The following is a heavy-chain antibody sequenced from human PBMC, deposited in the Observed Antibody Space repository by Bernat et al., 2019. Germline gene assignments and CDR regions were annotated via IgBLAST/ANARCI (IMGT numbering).Heavy chain of an antibody. CDR3: AREEGIAVAEIFNYYYGMDV. J-gene: IGHJ6*02. D-gene: IGHD6-19*01. V-gene: IGHV1-2*04. CDR1: GYTFTGYY. Sequence: QVQLVQSGAEVKKPGASVKVSCKASGYTFTGYYMHWVRQAPGQGLEWMGWINPNSGGTNYAQKFQGWVTMTRDTSISTAYMELSRLRSDDTAVYYCAREEGIAVAEIFNYYYGMDVWGQGTTVTVSS. CDR2: INPNSGGT.